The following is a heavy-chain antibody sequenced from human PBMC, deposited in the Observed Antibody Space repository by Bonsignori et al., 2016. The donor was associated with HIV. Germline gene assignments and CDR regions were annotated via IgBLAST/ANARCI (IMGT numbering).Heavy chain of an antibody. CDR2: LSWNSGSI. V-gene: IGHV3-9*01. J-gene: IGHJ4*02. Sequence: WIRQPPGKGLEWVSGLSWNSGSIGYADSVKGRFTISRDNAKNSLFLQMNSLRAEDTALYYCAKDNGRFGEPDYYFDYWGQGTLVTVSS. D-gene: IGHD3-10*01. CDR3: AKDNGRFGEPDYYFDY.